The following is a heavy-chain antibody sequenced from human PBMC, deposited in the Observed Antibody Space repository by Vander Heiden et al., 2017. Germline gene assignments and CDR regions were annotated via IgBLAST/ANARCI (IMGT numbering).Heavy chain of an antibody. CDR2: ISGSGGST. CDR3: AKGGLGYGDYVEYYFDY. CDR1: GFTFSSDA. Sequence: EVQLLESGGGLVQPGGSLRLSWAASGFTFSSDALSWVRPAPGKGLEWVSAISGSGGSTYYADSVKGRFTISRDNSKNTLYLQMNSLRAEDTAVYYCAKGGLGYGDYVEYYFDYWGQGTLVTVSS. D-gene: IGHD4-17*01. J-gene: IGHJ4*02. V-gene: IGHV3-23*01.